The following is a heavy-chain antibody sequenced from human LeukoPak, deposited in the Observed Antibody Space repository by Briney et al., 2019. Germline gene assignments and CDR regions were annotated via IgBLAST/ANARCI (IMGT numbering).Heavy chain of an antibody. J-gene: IGHJ5*02. V-gene: IGHV3-21*01. D-gene: IGHD1-26*01. CDR3: ARAIVGATTGTVDL. CDR1: GFTFGNYA. Sequence: GGSLRLSCAASGFTFGNYAMSWVRQAPGKGLECVSSISSSSRHIYYADSVKGRLTISRDNANNSLFLQMNSLRVDDTAVYYCARAIVGATTGTVDLWGQGTLVTVSS. CDR2: ISSSSRHI.